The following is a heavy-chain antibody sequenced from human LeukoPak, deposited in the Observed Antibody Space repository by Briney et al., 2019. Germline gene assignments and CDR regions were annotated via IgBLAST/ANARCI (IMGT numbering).Heavy chain of an antibody. CDR1: GFTFSSYA. D-gene: IGHD3-10*01. V-gene: IGHV3-23*01. CDR2: INGNAGST. Sequence: GGSLRLSCAASGFTFSSYAMSWVRQAPGKGLEWVSSINGNAGSTYYADSVKGRFTISRDNAKNSLYLQMNSLRAEDTAVYYCARSNSKLLWFGELTGAFDYWGQGTLVTVSS. CDR3: ARSNSKLLWFGELTGAFDY. J-gene: IGHJ4*02.